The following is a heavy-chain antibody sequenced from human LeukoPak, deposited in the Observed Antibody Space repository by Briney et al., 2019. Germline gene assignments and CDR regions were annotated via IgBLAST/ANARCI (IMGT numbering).Heavy chain of an antibody. CDR1: GGTFSSYA. Sequence: ASVKVSCKASGGTFSSYAISWVRQAPGQELEWMGGIIPIFGTANYAQKFQGRVTITTDGSTSTAYMELSSLRSEDTAVYYCARGEWELLGWFDPWGQGTLVTVSS. CDR3: ARGEWELLGWFDP. J-gene: IGHJ5*02. V-gene: IGHV1-69*05. D-gene: IGHD1-26*01. CDR2: IIPIFGTA.